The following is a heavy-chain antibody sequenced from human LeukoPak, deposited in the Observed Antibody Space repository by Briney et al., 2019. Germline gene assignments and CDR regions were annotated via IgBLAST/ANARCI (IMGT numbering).Heavy chain of an antibody. CDR2: ISGSGGST. CDR1: GFTFSSYA. V-gene: IGHV3-23*01. J-gene: IGHJ4*02. D-gene: IGHD2-2*01. Sequence: PGGSLRLSCAASGFTFSSYAMSWVRQAPGKGLEWASDISGSGGSTYYADSVKGRFTISRDNSKNTLYLQMNSLRAEDTAVYYCAKLPHYYLTDCSSTSCYVFDYWGQGTLVTVSS. CDR3: AKLPHYYLTDCSSTSCYVFDY.